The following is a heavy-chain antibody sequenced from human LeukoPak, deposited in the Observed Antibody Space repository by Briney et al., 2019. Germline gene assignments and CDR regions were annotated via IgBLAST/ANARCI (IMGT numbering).Heavy chain of an antibody. V-gene: IGHV3-21*01. CDR2: ISASSNFI. Sequence: GGSLRFSCAASGFTFSTHSMYWVRQAPGKGLEWVSSISASSNFIHYAESVRGRFTISRDNAKNSLYLQMNSLGAQDTAVYYCARPATGYCSSAGCHWDSWGQGTLVTVFS. J-gene: IGHJ4*02. D-gene: IGHD2-2*01. CDR1: GFTFSTHS. CDR3: ARPATGYCSSAGCHWDS.